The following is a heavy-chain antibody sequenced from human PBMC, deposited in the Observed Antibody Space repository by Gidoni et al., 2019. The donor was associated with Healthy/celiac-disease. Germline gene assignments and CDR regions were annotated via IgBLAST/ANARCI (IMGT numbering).Heavy chain of an antibody. CDR1: GYSISSGYY. Sequence: QVQLQESGPGLVKPSETLSLTCTVSGYSISSGYYWGWLRQPPGKGLERIGSIYHSGSTYYNPSLKSRVTISVDTSKNQFSLKLSSVTAADTAVYYCARDLPYGDYWGQGTLVTVSS. CDR3: ARDLPYGDY. J-gene: IGHJ4*02. V-gene: IGHV4-38-2*02. D-gene: IGHD4-17*01. CDR2: IYHSGST.